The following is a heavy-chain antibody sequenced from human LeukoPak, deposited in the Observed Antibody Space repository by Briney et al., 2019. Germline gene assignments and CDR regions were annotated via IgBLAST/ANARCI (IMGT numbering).Heavy chain of an antibody. CDR3: ARRGYFDS. J-gene: IGHJ4*02. V-gene: IGHV4-59*08. CDR1: GASLSDYY. CDR2: ISNSGST. D-gene: IGHD3-10*01. Sequence: PPETLSLTCSVSGASLSDYYWSWVRQPPGKGLEWIGCISNSGSTTYNPSLKGRVTISRDTLKSQFNLELSSVAATDTAVYYCARRGYFDSWGRGTLVTVSS.